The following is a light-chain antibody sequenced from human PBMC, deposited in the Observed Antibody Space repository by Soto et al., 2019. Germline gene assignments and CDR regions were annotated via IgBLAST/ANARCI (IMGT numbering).Light chain of an antibody. CDR3: CSYAGSYTLGV. J-gene: IGLJ1*01. CDR2: DVS. V-gene: IGLV2-11*01. CDR1: SSDVGGSTY. Sequence: QSALTQPRSVSGSPGQSVTSSCTGTSSDVGGSTYVSWYQQHPGKAPKLMIYDVSKRPSGVPDRFSGSKSGNTASLTISGLQAEDEADYYCCSYAGSYTLGVFGTGTKVTVL.